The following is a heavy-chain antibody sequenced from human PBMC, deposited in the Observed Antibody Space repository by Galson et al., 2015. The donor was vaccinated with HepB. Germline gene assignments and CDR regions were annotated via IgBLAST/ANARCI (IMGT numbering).Heavy chain of an antibody. Sequence: SLRLSCAASGFTFSNAWMSWVRQAPGKGLEWVGRIKSKTDGGTTDYAAPVKGRFTISRDDSKNTLYLQMNSLKTEDTAVYYCTTEVIVGATHFDYWGQGTLVTVSS. D-gene: IGHD1-26*01. CDR1: GFTFSNAW. CDR2: IKSKTDGGTT. V-gene: IGHV3-15*01. J-gene: IGHJ4*02. CDR3: TTEVIVGATHFDY.